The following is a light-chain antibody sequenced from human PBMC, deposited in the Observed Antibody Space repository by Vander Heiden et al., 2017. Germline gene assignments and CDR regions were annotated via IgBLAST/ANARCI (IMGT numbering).Light chain of an antibody. V-gene: IGLV1-40*01. CDR3: QSYDSSLSGYVV. CDR2: GST. J-gene: IGLJ2*01. Sequence: QSVLTPPPSVSGAPGPRVTISCTGSTSNIGAGYDVHWYQQLPGTAPKLLIYGSTNRPSGVPDRFSASKSGTSASLAITGLQAEDEADYYCQSYDSSLSGYVVFGGGTKLTAL. CDR1: TSNIGAGYD.